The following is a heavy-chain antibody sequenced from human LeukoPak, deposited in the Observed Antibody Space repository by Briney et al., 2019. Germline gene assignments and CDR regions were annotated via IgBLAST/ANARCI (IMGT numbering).Heavy chain of an antibody. V-gene: IGHV3-48*03. Sequence: GGSLRLSCAASGFTFSSYEMNWVRQAPGKGLEWVSYISSSGSNIYYADSVKGRFTISRDNAKNSLYLQMNSLRAEDTAVYYCARIYDSSDYWGQGTLVTVSS. CDR1: GFTFSSYE. J-gene: IGHJ4*02. D-gene: IGHD3-22*01. CDR3: ARIYDSSDY. CDR2: ISSSGSNI.